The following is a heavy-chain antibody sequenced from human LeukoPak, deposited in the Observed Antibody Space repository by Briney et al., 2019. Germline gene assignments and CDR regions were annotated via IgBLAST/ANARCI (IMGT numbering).Heavy chain of an antibody. D-gene: IGHD2-2*01. CDR2: IKQDGSEK. J-gene: IGHJ4*02. CDR3: ARDNLGYCSSTSCLYYFDY. V-gene: IGHV3-7*01. CDR1: GFTFSSYW. Sequence: GGSLRLSCAASGFTFSSYWMSWVRQAPGKGLEWVANIKQDGSEKYYVDSVKGRFTISRDNAKNSLYLQMNSLRAEDTAVYYCARDNLGYCSSTSCLYYFDYWGQGTLVTVSS.